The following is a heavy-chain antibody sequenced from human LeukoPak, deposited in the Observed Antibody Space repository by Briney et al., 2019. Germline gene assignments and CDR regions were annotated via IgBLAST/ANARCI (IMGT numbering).Heavy chain of an antibody. J-gene: IGHJ4*02. Sequence: PGESLKISCKRSGYRFTNYWIGWVRQMPGKGLEWMGIINPGDSDTRYSPSFQGQVTISADKSISTAYLQWSSLKASDTAMYYCARLAGSSWSDCDYWGQGTLVTVSS. V-gene: IGHV5-51*01. CDR1: GYRFTNYW. D-gene: IGHD6-13*01. CDR3: ARLAGSSWSDCDY. CDR2: INPGDSDT.